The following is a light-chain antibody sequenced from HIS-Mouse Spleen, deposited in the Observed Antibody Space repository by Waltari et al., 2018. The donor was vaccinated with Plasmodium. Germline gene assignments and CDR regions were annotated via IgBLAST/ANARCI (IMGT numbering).Light chain of an antibody. CDR3: YSTDSSGNHRV. CDR1: ALPKKY. CDR2: EDS. Sequence: SYELTQPPSVSVSPGQTARITCPGDALPKKYAYWYQQKSGQAPVLVIYEDSKRPSGIPEGCSGDRSGTMATLTISGAQVEDEADYYCYSTDSSGNHRVFGGGTKLTVL. J-gene: IGLJ3*02. V-gene: IGLV3-10*01.